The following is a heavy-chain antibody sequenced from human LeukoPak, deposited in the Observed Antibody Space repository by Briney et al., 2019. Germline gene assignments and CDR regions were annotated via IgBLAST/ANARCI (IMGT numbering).Heavy chain of an antibody. D-gene: IGHD6-13*01. CDR1: GFTFSSYA. CDR2: ISGSGGST. J-gene: IGHJ4*02. V-gene: IGHV3-23*01. CDR3: AKGGGIAAAGIPVDY. Sequence: GGSPRLSCAASGFTFSSYAMSWVRQAPGKGLEWVSAISGSGGSTYYADSVKGRFTISRDNSKNTLYLQMNSLRAEDTAVYYCAKGGGIAAAGIPVDYWGQGTLVTVSS.